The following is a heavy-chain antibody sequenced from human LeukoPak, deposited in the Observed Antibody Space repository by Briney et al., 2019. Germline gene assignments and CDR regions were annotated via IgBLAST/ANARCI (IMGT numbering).Heavy chain of an antibody. CDR2: IIPIFGTA. J-gene: IGHJ5*02. CDR1: GGTFSSYA. Sequence: SVKVSCKASGGTFSSYAISWVRQAPGQGLEWMGGIIPIFGTANYAQKFQGRVTITADESTSTAYMELSSLRSEDTAAYYCARDSYYYDSSGYYYWFDPWGQGTLVTVSS. CDR3: ARDSYYYDSSGYYYWFDP. D-gene: IGHD3-22*01. V-gene: IGHV1-69*13.